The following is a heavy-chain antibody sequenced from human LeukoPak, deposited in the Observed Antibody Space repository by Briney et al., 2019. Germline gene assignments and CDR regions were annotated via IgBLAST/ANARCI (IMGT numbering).Heavy chain of an antibody. V-gene: IGHV3-23*01. Sequence: GGSLTLSCAASGFTFSSYAMRWVREAPARGLGWVSSLRGNGDTFYADSVKGRFTLSRDESRNTVYLHLNNLRVEDTAISECEKASWVSSADAVLWGQGTVVTVSS. CDR1: GFTFSSYA. D-gene: IGHD3-16*01. CDR2: LRGNGDT. CDR3: EKASWVSSADAVL. J-gene: IGHJ4*02.